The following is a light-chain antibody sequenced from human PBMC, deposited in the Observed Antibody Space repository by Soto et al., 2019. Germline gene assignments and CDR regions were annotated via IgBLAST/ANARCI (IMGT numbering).Light chain of an antibody. V-gene: IGKV1-5*01. Sequence: DIQVTKSPSALSAYVGDRVTITCRASQIISSWLAWYQQKPGKAPNLLIYDASGLESGVPSRFSGSGSGTEFTLTISSLQPDDFATYYCQQYNSYPLPFGGGTNVDIK. CDR2: DAS. J-gene: IGKJ4*01. CDR3: QQYNSYPLP. CDR1: QIISSW.